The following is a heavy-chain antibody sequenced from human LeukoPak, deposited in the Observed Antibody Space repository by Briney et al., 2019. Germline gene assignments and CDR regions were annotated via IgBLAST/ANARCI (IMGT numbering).Heavy chain of an antibody. CDR2: ITGSGRGT. J-gene: IGHJ3*02. D-gene: IGHD4-17*01. V-gene: IGHV3-23*01. Sequence: GGSPTLSCTASGLTFSNYATTWVRQAPGKGLEWVSSITGSGRGTYYADSVKGRFSVSRDNSQNTVFLHMNSLRADDTALYYCSKDPNGDYVGAFDMWGPGTMVTVSS. CDR3: SKDPNGDYVGAFDM. CDR1: GLTFSNYA.